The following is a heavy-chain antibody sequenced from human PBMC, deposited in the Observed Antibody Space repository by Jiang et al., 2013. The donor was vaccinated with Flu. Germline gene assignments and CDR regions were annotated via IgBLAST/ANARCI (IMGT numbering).Heavy chain of an antibody. CDR2: IIPILGIA. Sequence: GAEVKKPGSSVKVSCKASGGTFSSYTISWVRQAPGQGLEWMGRIIPILGIANYAQKFQGRVTITADKSTSTAYMELSSLRSEDTAVYYCASGYGSGYQSSRYGMDVWGQGTTVTVSS. CDR1: GGTFSSYT. J-gene: IGHJ6*02. CDR3: ASGYGSGYQSSRYGMDV. D-gene: IGHD3-22*01. V-gene: IGHV1-69*02.